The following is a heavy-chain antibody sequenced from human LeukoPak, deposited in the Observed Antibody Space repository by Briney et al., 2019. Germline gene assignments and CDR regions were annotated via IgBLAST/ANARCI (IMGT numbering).Heavy chain of an antibody. D-gene: IGHD3-22*01. Sequence: GGSLRLSCAASGLTFSSYAMTWVRQAPGKGLEWVSTISGSAGSTYYADSVKGRFTISRDNSKNTLYLQMGSLRAEDTAVYYCAKDIFYDSSGYYYLGYFDYWGQGTLVTVSS. CDR1: GLTFSSYA. CDR3: AKDIFYDSSGYYYLGYFDY. J-gene: IGHJ4*02. V-gene: IGHV3-23*01. CDR2: ISGSAGST.